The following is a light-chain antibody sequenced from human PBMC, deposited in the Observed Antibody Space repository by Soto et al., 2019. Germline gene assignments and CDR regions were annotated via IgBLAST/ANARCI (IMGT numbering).Light chain of an antibody. CDR3: QQYGSSPIT. CDR1: QRVGSNY. CDR2: DTS. V-gene: IGKV3-20*01. Sequence: EIVMTQSPGTLSLSPAERATLSCRASQRVGSNYLAWYQQKPGQPPRLLIHDTSSRAIGIPDRLSGSKSGTNFTLTIRRMEPEDVGMYYCQQYGSSPITFGQGTRLEIK. J-gene: IGKJ5*01.